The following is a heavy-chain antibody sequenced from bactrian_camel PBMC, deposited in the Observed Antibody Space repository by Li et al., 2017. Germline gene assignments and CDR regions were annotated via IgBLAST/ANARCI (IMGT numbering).Heavy chain of an antibody. CDR3: AARPVNTRACVAGGRYEFGY. D-gene: IGHD1*01. Sequence: HVQLVESGGGLVQPGGSLRLSCTASGFTFSSYYTTWVRQAPGKGLEWVSSIHTGGGNIYYSDSVKGRFTISKDNAKNTLYLQMDNLQPEDTAVYYCAARPVNTRACVAGGRYEFGYWGQGTQVTVS. CDR1: GFTFSSYY. CDR2: IHTGGGNI. V-gene: IGHV3-2*01. J-gene: IGHJ4*01.